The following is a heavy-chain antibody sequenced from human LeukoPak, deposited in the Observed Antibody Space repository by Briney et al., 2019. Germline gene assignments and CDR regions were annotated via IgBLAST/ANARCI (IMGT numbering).Heavy chain of an antibody. Sequence: GGSLRLSCAASGFTFDDYAMHWVRQAPGKGLEWVSGISWNSGSIGYADSVKGRSTISRDNAKNSLYLQMNSLRAEDTALYYCAKGLTGYVTSFDYWGQGTLVTVSS. J-gene: IGHJ4*02. CDR3: AKGLTGYVTSFDY. V-gene: IGHV3-9*01. CDR1: GFTFDDYA. D-gene: IGHD3-9*01. CDR2: ISWNSGSI.